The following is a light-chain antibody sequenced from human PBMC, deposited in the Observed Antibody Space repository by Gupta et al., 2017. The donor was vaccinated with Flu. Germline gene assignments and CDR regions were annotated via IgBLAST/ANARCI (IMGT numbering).Light chain of an antibody. J-gene: IGLJ2*01. V-gene: IGLV2-11*01. CDR1: GSDVGSYDY. CDR3: NSSGASNV. Sequence: AQSTAISCTGTGSDVGSYDYFSWHQAHPAQLLILYNYNFNTRPSGVLFCFAGSKSATTSTLTISGVEAEDEYYYYCNSSGASNVFGGGTRLTVL. CDR2: NFN.